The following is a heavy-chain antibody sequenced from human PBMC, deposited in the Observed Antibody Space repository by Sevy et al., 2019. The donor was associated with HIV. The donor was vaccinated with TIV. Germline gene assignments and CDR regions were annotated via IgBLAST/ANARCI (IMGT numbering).Heavy chain of an antibody. CDR3: ARERDYYDSSLGY. J-gene: IGHJ4*02. D-gene: IGHD3-22*01. V-gene: IGHV4-59*01. CDR1: GGSISSYY. CDR2: IYYSGST. Sequence: SETLSLTCTVSGGSISSYYCSWIRQPPGKGLEWIGYIYYSGSTNYNPSLKSRVTISLDTSKNQFSLKLSSATAADTAVYYCARERDYYDSSLGYWGQGTLVTVSS.